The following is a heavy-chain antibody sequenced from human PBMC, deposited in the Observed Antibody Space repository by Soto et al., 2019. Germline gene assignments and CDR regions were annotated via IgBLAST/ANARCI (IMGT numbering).Heavy chain of an antibody. CDR2: IIPILGIA. Sequence: SVKVSCKASGGTFSSYTISWVRQAPGQGLEWMGRIIPILGIANYAQKFQGRVTITADKSTSTAYMELSSLRSEDTAVYYCARVERDYSNYEASAYWGQGTLVTVSS. J-gene: IGHJ4*02. CDR3: ARVERDYSNYEASAY. D-gene: IGHD4-4*01. CDR1: GGTFSSYT. V-gene: IGHV1-69*02.